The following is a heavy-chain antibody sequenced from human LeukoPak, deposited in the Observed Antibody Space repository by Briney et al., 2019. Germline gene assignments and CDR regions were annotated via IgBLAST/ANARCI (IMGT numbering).Heavy chain of an antibody. D-gene: IGHD3-16*01. CDR1: GGSINSYYW. CDR3: ARRGFNYGLYFDY. CDR2: IYWDDEK. Sequence: TLSLTCTVSGGSINSYYWSWIRQPPGKALEWLALIYWDDEKRYSPSLKSRLTITKDTSKNQVVLTMTNMDPVDTATYYCARRGFNYGLYFDYWGQGTLVTVSS. V-gene: IGHV2-5*08. J-gene: IGHJ4*02.